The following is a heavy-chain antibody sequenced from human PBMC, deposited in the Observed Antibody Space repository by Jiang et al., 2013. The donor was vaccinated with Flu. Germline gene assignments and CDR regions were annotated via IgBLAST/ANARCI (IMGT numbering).Heavy chain of an antibody. J-gene: IGHJ6*02. CDR1: GFTFSDYY. D-gene: IGHD2-2*02. Sequence: SLRLSCAASGFTFSDYYMSWIRQAPGKGLEWVSYISSSGSTIYYADSVKGRFTISRDNAKNSLYLQMNSLRAEDTAVYYCARPHCSSTSCYNRGLNYYYYGMDVWGQGTTVTVSS. V-gene: IGHV3-11*04. CDR3: ARPHCSSTSCYNRGLNYYYYGMDV. CDR2: ISSSGSTI.